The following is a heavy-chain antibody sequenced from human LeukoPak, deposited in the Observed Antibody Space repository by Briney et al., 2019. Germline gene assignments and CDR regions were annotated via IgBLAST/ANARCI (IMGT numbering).Heavy chain of an antibody. CDR3: AKESVGYGSILGRGYYFDY. CDR2: ISWNSGSI. D-gene: IGHD3-22*01. CDR1: GFTFDDYA. Sequence: GGSLRLSCAASGFTFDDYAMHWVRQAPGKGLEWVSGISWNSGSIGYADSVKGRFTISRDNAKNSLYLQMNSLRAEDTAIYYCAKESVGYGSILGRGYYFDYWGQGTLVSVSS. J-gene: IGHJ4*02. V-gene: IGHV3-9*01.